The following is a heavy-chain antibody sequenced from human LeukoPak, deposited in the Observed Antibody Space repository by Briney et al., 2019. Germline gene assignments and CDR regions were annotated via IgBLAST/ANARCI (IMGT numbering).Heavy chain of an antibody. D-gene: IGHD3-10*01. CDR1: GFTFSDYG. V-gene: IGHV3-30*18. J-gene: IGHJ4*02. CDR3: AKVFEVRGARRPKDY. Sequence: GRSLRLSCAASGFTFSDYGMHWVRQAPGKGLEWVALISYDGGNKFYADSVRDRFTISRDNSKNTLFLQMNSLRIEDTAVYYCAKVFEVRGARRPKDYWGQGTLVSVSS. CDR2: ISYDGGNK.